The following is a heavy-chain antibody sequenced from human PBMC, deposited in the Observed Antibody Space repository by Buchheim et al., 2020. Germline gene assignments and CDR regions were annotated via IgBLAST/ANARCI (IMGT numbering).Heavy chain of an antibody. V-gene: IGHV4-59*12. D-gene: IGHD3-10*01. CDR1: GGSISSYY. CDR3: AREAMVRGVIGY. CDR2: IYYSGST. Sequence: QVQLQESGPGLVKPSETLSLTCTVSGGSISSYYWSWIRQPPGKGLEWIGYIYYSGSTNYNSSLKSRVTISVDTSKNHFSLKLSSVTAADTAVYYCAREAMVRGVIGYWGQGTL. J-gene: IGHJ4*02.